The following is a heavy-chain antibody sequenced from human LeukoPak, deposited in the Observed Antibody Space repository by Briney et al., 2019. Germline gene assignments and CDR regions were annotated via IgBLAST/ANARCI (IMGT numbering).Heavy chain of an antibody. V-gene: IGHV3-15*01. CDR1: GFTFSNAW. CDR2: IKSKTDGGTT. CDR3: TTDTRDDYVWGSYRYTTPWIDY. Sequence: GGSLRLSCAASGFTFSNAWISWVRQAPGKGLEWVGRIKSKTDGGTTDYAAPVKGRFTISRDDSKNTLYLQMNSLKTEDTAVYYCTTDTRDDYVWGSYRYTTPWIDYWGQGTLVTVSS. J-gene: IGHJ4*02. D-gene: IGHD3-16*02.